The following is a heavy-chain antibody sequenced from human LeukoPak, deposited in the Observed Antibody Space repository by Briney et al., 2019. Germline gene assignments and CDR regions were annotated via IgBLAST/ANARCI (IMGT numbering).Heavy chain of an antibody. V-gene: IGHV3-15*01. CDR1: GFTVSSNY. CDR3: TTEVIAAMVEVGY. J-gene: IGHJ4*02. CDR2: IKSKTDGGTT. Sequence: GGSLRLSCAASGFTVSSNYMSWVRQAPGKGLEWVGRIKSKTDGGTTDYAAPVKGRFTISRDDSKNTLYLQMNSLKTEDTAVYYCTTEVIAAMVEVGYWGQGTLVTVSS. D-gene: IGHD5-18*01.